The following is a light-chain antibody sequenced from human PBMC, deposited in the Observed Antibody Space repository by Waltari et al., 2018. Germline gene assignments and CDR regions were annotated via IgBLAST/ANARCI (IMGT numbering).Light chain of an antibody. J-gene: IGKJ1*01. CDR3: QQRSNWPRT. CDR2: SAS. V-gene: IGKV3-11*01. Sequence: SCRASHSVTNYLAWYQQKPGQAPRVLIYSASNRATGVPARFSGSGSGTDFTLTISSLEPEDFAVYYCQQRSNWPRTFGQGTKVEVK. CDR1: HSVTNY.